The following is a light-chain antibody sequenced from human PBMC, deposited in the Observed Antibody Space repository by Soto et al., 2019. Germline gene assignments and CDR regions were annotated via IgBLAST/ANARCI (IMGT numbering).Light chain of an antibody. CDR2: ESS. CDR3: QHFKSFPIT. V-gene: IGKV1-5*01. Sequence: GARVTITCRARPRISSWLAWYLQKPGKAPKVLIYESSLLQSGVPSRFSGSGSGTDFTLTISSLQPEDFATYYCQHFKSFPITFGQGTRLEIK. J-gene: IGKJ5*01. CDR1: PRISSW.